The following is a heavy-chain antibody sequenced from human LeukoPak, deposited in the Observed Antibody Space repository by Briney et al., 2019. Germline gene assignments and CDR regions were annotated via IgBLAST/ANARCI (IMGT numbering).Heavy chain of an antibody. J-gene: IGHJ4*02. V-gene: IGHV3-33*01. CDR1: GFTMSSYG. D-gene: IGHD6-6*01. CDR2: IWHDGSNK. Sequence: GRSLRLSCAASGFTMSSYGMHWVRQAPGKGLEWVAVIWHDGSNKFYADSVKGRFTISRDNPKNTVYLQMNILTAGDTAVYYCARGGDGYSSSPQEYWGLGTLVTVSS. CDR3: ARGGDGYSSSPQEY.